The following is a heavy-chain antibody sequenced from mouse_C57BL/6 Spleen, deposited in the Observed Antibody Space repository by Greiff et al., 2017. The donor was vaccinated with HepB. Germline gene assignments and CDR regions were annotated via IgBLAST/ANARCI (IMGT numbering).Heavy chain of an antibody. CDR1: GFSFTSYG. D-gene: IGHD2-4*01. J-gene: IGHJ3*01. CDR2: IWSGGST. V-gene: IGHV2-2*01. Sequence: VMLVESGPGLVQPSQSLSITCTVSGFSFTSYGVHWVRQSPGKGLEWLGVIWSGGSTDYNAAFISRLSISKDNSKSQVFFKMNSLQADDTAIYYCARNDYDEGAWFAYWGQGTLVTVSA. CDR3: ARNDYDEGAWFAY.